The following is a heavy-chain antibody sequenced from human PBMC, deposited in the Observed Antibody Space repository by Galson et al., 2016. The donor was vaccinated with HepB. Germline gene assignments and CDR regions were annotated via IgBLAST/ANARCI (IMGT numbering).Heavy chain of an antibody. V-gene: IGHV4-59*01. CDR3: ARLGGNTRVDP. CDR2: IYDNRAYT. CDR1: GVSISNYY. J-gene: IGHJ5*02. Sequence: ETLSLTCTVSGVSISNYYWSWIRQPPGRGLEWIAYIYDNRAYTRYNPSLGSRITISVDKSKNQVSLKLTPVTPADTAVYFCARLGGNTRVDPWGQGTLVTVS. D-gene: IGHD1-7*01.